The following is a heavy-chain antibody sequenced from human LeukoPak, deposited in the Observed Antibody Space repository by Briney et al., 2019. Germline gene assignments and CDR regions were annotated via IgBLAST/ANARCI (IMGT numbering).Heavy chain of an antibody. CDR2: IYYSGST. V-gene: IGHV4-59*01. J-gene: IGHJ3*02. CDR3: AREHQDAFDI. Sequence: SETLSLTCTVSGGSISSYYWSWIRQPPGKGLEWIGYIYYSGSTNYNPSLKSRVTISVDTSKNQFSLKLSSVTAADTAVYYCAREHQDAFDIWGQGTMVTVSS. CDR1: GGSISSYY.